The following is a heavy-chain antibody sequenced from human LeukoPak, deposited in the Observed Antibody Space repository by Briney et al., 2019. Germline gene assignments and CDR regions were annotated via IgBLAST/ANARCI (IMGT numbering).Heavy chain of an antibody. CDR1: GGSISSQH. V-gene: IGHV4-59*11. CDR3: ARAQGYCSGVTCYSRWFDP. Sequence: SETLSLACTVSGGSISSQHWNWIRQAPGTGLEWIGYIYHSGSSNYNPSLKSRVTMPVDTSKNQFSRKLSSVTAADTAVYYCARAQGYCSGVTCYSRWFDPWGQGTLVTVSS. D-gene: IGHD2-15*01. J-gene: IGHJ5*02. CDR2: IYHSGSS.